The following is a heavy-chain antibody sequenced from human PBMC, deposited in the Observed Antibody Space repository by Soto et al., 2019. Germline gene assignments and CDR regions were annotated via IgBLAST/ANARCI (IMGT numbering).Heavy chain of an antibody. V-gene: IGHV4-31*03. CDR2: IYYIGTT. Sequence: SVTMSLTSPVSGCSVGNGNDYWRWIRQLPGKGLEWIGNIYYIGTTSYNPSLKSRVAMSIDTSKNQFSLKLRSVVAADTAMYYCAKNETTRPWFAPWGQGTLVTVSS. J-gene: IGHJ5*02. CDR1: GCSVGNGNDY. CDR3: AKNETTRPWFAP. D-gene: IGHD1-1*01.